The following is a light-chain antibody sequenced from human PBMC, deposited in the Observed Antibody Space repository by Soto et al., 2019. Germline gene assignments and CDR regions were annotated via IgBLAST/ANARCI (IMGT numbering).Light chain of an antibody. V-gene: IGKV1-16*02. CDR3: QQYNHHPLT. CDR1: QDISIY. Sequence: DVQMTQSPSSLSASVGDTVTISCRPSQDISIYLAWFQQKPGKAPKSLIYGTSTLQSGVPSKFSGSRSGADFTLTISSLQPEGSATYYCQQYNHHPLTFGGGTKVEIK. J-gene: IGKJ4*01. CDR2: GTS.